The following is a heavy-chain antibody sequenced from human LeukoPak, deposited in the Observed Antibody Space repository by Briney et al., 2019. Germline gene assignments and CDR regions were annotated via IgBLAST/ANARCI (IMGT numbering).Heavy chain of an antibody. CDR3: ARVAGAITGTFFDY. CDR2: IKQDGRVK. CDR1: AFTFRNYW. Sequence: GGSLRLSCAASAFTFRNYWMSSVRQAPGKGLEWVANIKQDGRVKYYVDSVKGRFTISRDNAKNSLYLQMNSLRAEDTAVYYCARVAGAITGTFFDYWGQGTPGSVSS. D-gene: IGHD1-14*01. J-gene: IGHJ4*02. V-gene: IGHV3-7*01.